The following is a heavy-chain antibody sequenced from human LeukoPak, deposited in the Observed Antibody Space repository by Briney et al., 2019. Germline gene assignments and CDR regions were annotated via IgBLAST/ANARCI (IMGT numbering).Heavy chain of an antibody. CDR1: GFTFSKYW. D-gene: IGHD1-26*01. V-gene: IGHV3-74*01. CDR2: INTDGTVT. CDR3: ARSQWELPGDFDY. Sequence: GGSLRLSCAASGFTFSKYWMLWVRQAPGKGLESVSRINTDGTVTTYADSVKGRFTVSRDNADNTMFLQMNSVRDEDTAVYYCARSQWELPGDFDYWGQGTLVTVSS. J-gene: IGHJ4*02.